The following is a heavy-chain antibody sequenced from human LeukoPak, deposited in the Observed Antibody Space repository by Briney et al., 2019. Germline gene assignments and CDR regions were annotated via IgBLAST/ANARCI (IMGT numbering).Heavy chain of an antibody. CDR3: ASAGGDSRPHDY. D-gene: IGHD4-23*01. J-gene: IGHJ4*02. Sequence: GGSLRLSCAASGFTFSSYAMSWVRQAPGKGPEWVSATSGRTTSYADAVKGRFTISRDNSKSTVSLQMNSLRAEDTAVYCCASAGGDSRPHDYWGQGTLVTVSS. CDR2: TSGRTT. CDR1: GFTFSSYA. V-gene: IGHV3-23*01.